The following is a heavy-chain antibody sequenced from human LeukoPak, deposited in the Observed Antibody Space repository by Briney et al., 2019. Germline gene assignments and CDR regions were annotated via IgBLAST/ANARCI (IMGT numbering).Heavy chain of an antibody. J-gene: IGHJ3*02. Sequence: KPSETLSLTCTVSGGSINIYYWSWIRQPPGKGLEWIGYIYDSGSTNYNPSLKSRVTISVDKSKNQFSLKLTSVTAADTAVYYCARTAAAGPSGDAFDIWGQGTMLTVSS. CDR2: IYDSGST. V-gene: IGHV4-59*12. CDR3: ARTAAAGPSGDAFDI. D-gene: IGHD6-13*01. CDR1: GGSINIYY.